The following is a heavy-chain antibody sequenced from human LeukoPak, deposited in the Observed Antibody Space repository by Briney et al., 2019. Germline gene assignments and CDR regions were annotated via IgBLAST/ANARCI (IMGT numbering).Heavy chain of an antibody. Sequence: QSGGSLRLSCAASGFTFSSYWMHWVRQAPGKWLVWVSRINSDGSSTSYADSVRGRFSISRDNAKNTLYLQMNSLRAEDTAVYYCARGLSGYASSLGYWGQGTLVTVSA. D-gene: IGHD6-6*01. J-gene: IGHJ4*02. CDR1: GFTFSSYW. V-gene: IGHV3-74*01. CDR3: ARGLSGYASSLGY. CDR2: INSDGSST.